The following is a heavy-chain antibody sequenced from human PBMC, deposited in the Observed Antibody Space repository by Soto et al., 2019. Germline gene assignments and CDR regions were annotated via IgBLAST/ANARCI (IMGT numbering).Heavy chain of an antibody. Sequence: SDTLSLTCTVSGGSISSYYWSWIRQPPGKGLEWIGYIYYSGSTNYNPSLKSRVTISVDTSKNQFSLKLSSVTAADTAVYYCARVLFGSNCWFDPWGQGTLVTVS. CDR2: IYYSGST. CDR3: ARVLFGSNCWFDP. J-gene: IGHJ5*02. CDR1: GGSISSYY. D-gene: IGHD3-16*01. V-gene: IGHV4-59*01.